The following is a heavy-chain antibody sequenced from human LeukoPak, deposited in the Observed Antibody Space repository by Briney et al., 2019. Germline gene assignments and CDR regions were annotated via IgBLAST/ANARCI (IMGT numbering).Heavy chain of an antibody. CDR1: GFTFSNAW. CDR3: ARDPYSGGYGDDYYYYMDV. D-gene: IGHD1-26*01. Sequence: PGGSLRLSCAASGFTFSNAWMSWVRQAPGKGLEWVSSISSSSSYIYYADSVKGRFTISRDNAQNSLYLHMSSLRAEDTAVYYCARDPYSGGYGDDYYYYMDVWGKGTTVTISS. J-gene: IGHJ6*03. CDR2: ISSSSSYI. V-gene: IGHV3-21*01.